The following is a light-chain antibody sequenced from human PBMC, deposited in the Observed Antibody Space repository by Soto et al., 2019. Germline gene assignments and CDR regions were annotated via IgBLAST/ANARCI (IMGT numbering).Light chain of an antibody. CDR3: QQLNSYPIT. CDR1: QSISSW. V-gene: IGKV1-5*03. Sequence: DIQMTQSPSTLSASVGDRVTITCRASQSISSWLAWYQQKPGKAPKLLIYKASSLESGVPSRFSCSGSGTDFTLTISSLQPEEFATYVCQQLNSYPITFGQWTRLEIK. CDR2: KAS. J-gene: IGKJ5*01.